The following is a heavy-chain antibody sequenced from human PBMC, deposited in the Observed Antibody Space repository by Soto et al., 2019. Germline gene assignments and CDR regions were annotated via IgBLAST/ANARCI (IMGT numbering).Heavy chain of an antibody. Sequence: GGSLRLSCAASGFTFSSYGMHWVRQAPGKGLEWVAVISYDGSNKYYADSVKGRFTISRDNSKNTLYLQMNSLRAEDTAVYYCAKSPAGYYYYMDVWGKGTTVTVSS. J-gene: IGHJ6*03. CDR3: AKSPAGYYYYMDV. D-gene: IGHD6-13*01. V-gene: IGHV3-30*18. CDR1: GFTFSSYG. CDR2: ISYDGSNK.